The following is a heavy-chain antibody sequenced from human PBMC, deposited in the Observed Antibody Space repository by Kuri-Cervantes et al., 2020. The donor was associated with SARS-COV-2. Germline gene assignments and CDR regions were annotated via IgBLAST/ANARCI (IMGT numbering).Heavy chain of an antibody. CDR1: GFTFRSYA. CDR3: ARDVSGRYFDY. CDR2: ISYDGSNK. V-gene: IGHV3-30-3*01. J-gene: IGHJ4*02. Sequence: GGSLRLSCAASGFTFRSYAMHWVRQAPGKGLEGVAVISYDGSNKYYTDSVKGRFTISRDNSKNTMYLQMNSLNAEDTDVYYSARDVSGRYFDYWGQGTLVTVSS.